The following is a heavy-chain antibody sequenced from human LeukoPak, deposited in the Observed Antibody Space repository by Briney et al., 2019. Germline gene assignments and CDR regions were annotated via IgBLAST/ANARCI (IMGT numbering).Heavy chain of an antibody. CDR1: GGSINNNY. Sequence: PSETLSLTCTVSGGSINNNYWTWIRQPAGKGLEWIGRIYTTGSTNYNPSLQSRVTISVDTSKNQFSLKLSSVTAADTAVYYCARQAVGITGTGVDYWGQGTLVTVSS. CDR2: IYTTGST. V-gene: IGHV4-4*07. CDR3: ARQAVGITGTGVDY. D-gene: IGHD1-20*01. J-gene: IGHJ4*02.